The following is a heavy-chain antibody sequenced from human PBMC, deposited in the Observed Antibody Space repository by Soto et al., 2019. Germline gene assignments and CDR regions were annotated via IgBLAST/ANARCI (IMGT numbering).Heavy chain of an antibody. V-gene: IGHV1-69*01. CDR1: GGTFSSYA. CDR2: IIPIFGTA. J-gene: IGHJ6*02. Sequence: QVPLVQSGAEVKKPGSSVKVSCKASGGTFSSYAISWVRQAPGQGLEWMGGIIPIFGTANYAQKFQGRVTITADESTSTAYMELSSLRSEDTAVYYCARGGSSGTSSYYYYGMDVWGQGTTVTVSS. D-gene: IGHD6-25*01. CDR3: ARGGSSGTSSYYYYGMDV.